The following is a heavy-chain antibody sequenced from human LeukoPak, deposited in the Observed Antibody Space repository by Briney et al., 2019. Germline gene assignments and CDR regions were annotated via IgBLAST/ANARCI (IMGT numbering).Heavy chain of an antibody. CDR2: INSDGSST. Sequence: GGSLRLSRAASGFSFSNYWMHWVRQAPGKGLVWVSRINSDGSSTSYADSVKGRFTISRDNAKNTVYLQMNSLRAEDTAVYYCARDQKYCSGGHCYFEDWGQGTLVTVSS. D-gene: IGHD2-15*01. CDR1: GFSFSNYW. V-gene: IGHV3-74*01. CDR3: ARDQKYCSGGHCYFED. J-gene: IGHJ4*02.